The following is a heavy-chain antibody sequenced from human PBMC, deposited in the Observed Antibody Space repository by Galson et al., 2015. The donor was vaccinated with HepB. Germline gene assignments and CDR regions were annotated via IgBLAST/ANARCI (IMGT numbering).Heavy chain of an antibody. CDR2: ISSSGSTI. CDR1: GFTFSSYE. CDR3: ARDAWELLGGGYYGMDV. Sequence: SLRLSCAASGFTFSSYEMNWVRQAPGKGLEWVSYISSSGSTIYYADSVKGRFTISRDNAKNSLYLQMNSLRAEDTAVYYCARDAWELLGGGYYGMDVWGQGTTVTVSS. V-gene: IGHV3-48*03. J-gene: IGHJ6*02. D-gene: IGHD1-26*01.